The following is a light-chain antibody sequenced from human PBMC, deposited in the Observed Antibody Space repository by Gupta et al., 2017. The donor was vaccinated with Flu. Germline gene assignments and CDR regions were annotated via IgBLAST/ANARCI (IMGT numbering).Light chain of an antibody. CDR2: EVN. J-gene: IGLJ2*01. Sequence: QSALTQPASVSGSPGQSCTLSCTGTTSDIGTYNYVAWYQQHPGNAPKLMIYEVNYRPAGVSRRFSASKSGNTASLTISGLQAEDEADYYCTTYTTSDTWIFGGGTKLTVL. CDR3: TTYTTSDTWI. CDR1: TSDIGTYNY. V-gene: IGLV2-14*01.